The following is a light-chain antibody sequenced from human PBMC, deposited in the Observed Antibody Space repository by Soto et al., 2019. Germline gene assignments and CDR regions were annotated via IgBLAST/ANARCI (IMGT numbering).Light chain of an antibody. CDR1: QSVTSSD. CDR2: GAV. CDR3: QQYNGWLWT. Sequence: EVVLTQSPGTLSLSPGERATLSCRASQSVTSSDLAWYQQKPGQAPRLLIYGAVTRATGIPARFSGRGSGTEFTLTITSLQSEDFAVYFCQQYNGWLWTFGQGTKVDI. J-gene: IGKJ1*01. V-gene: IGKV3D-15*01.